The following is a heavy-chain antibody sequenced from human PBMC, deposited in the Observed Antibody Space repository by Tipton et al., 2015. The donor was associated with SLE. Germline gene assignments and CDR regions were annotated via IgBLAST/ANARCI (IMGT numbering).Heavy chain of an antibody. CDR1: GFTFSDYY. Sequence: LRLSCAASGFTFSDYYMSWIRQAPGKGLEWIGEINHSGSTNYNPSLKSRVTMSVDTSKNQFSLKLSSVTAADTAVYYCARGRPEDFWSGYDAFDIWGQGTMVTVSS. CDR2: INHSGST. V-gene: IGHV4-34*01. D-gene: IGHD3-3*01. J-gene: IGHJ3*02. CDR3: ARGRPEDFWSGYDAFDI.